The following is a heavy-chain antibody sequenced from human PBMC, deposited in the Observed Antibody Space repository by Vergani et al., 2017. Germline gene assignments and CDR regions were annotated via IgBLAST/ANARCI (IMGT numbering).Heavy chain of an antibody. CDR3: ARGGDFWSGYSTYYFDY. CDR2: MNPNSGNT. V-gene: IGHV1-8*01. CDR1: GYTFTSYD. Sequence: QVQLVQSGAEVKKPGASVKVSCKASGYTFTSYDINWVRQATGQGLEWMGWMNPNSGNTGYAQKFQGRVTMTRNTSISTAYMELSSLRSEDTAVYYCARGGDFWSGYSTYYFDYWGQGTLVTVSS. D-gene: IGHD3-3*01. J-gene: IGHJ4*02.